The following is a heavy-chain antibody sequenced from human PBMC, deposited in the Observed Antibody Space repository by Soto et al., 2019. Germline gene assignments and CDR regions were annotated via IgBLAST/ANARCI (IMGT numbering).Heavy chain of an antibody. D-gene: IGHD4-17*01. CDR2: IXSGSRXI. CDR3: ARDLYGDYASDF. CDR1: RFTFNTYS. J-gene: IGHJ4*02. Sequence: XXSLRLSCAASRFTFNTYSTNWVRQAPGKGLEWVSYIXSGSRXIYYADQVKGXXTISRDDXXNSLHLQMNRLRPEDAPIYYCARDLYGDYASDFWGQGTRVTASS. V-gene: IGHV3-21*01.